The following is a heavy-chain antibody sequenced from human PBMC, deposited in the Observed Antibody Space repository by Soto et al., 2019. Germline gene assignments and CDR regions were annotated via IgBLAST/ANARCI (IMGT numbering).Heavy chain of an antibody. CDR1: GGSFSRSAYY. CDR2: MSYTGST. CDR3: SRRAPEGFDP. V-gene: IGHV4-39*01. J-gene: IGHJ5*02. Sequence: SETLSLTCNVSGGSFSRSAYYWAWIRQTPGKGLEWIGSMSYTGSTYYNPSLKSRVTISIDTPKNQLSLKLTSVTAVDAAVYYCSRRAPEGFDPWGQGTLVT.